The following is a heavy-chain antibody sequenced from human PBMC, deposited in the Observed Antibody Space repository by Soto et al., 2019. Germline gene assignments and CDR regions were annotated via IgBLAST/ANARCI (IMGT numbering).Heavy chain of an antibody. Sequence: PGGSLRLSCAASGFTFSSYSINWVRQAPGKGLEWVSYISGSSTIYYADSVKGRFTISRDNAKNSLYLQMNSLRDEDTAVYYCARVGLGLFGMDVWGQGTTVTAP. CDR2: ISGSSTI. D-gene: IGHD3-16*01. J-gene: IGHJ6*02. CDR3: ARVGLGLFGMDV. CDR1: GFTFSSYS. V-gene: IGHV3-48*02.